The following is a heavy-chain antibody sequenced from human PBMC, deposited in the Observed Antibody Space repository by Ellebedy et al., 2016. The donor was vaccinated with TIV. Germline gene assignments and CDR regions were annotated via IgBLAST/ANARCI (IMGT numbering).Heavy chain of an antibody. J-gene: IGHJ3*01. V-gene: IGHV4-30-4*01. CDR1: GGSISSDDYY. Sequence: LRLSCTVSGGSISSDDYYWTWIRQPPGKGLEWIGYIYYSGSTYYNPSLKSRLTISLDTSKSQFSLRLSSVTAADTAVYYCARGVVVTGTYAFDFWGQGTVVTVSS. D-gene: IGHD2-21*02. CDR2: IYYSGST. CDR3: ARGVVVTGTYAFDF.